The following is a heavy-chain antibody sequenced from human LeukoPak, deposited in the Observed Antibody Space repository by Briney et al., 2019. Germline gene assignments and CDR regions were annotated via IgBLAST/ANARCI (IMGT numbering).Heavy chain of an antibody. CDR1: GFTVSSNY. D-gene: IGHD3-10*01. Sequence: GGSLRLSCAASGFTVSSNYMSWVRQAPGKGLEWVSVIYSGGSTYYADSVKGRFTISRDNSKNTLYLQINSLRAEDTAVYYCARDIYHYGSGSYYIDYWGQGTLVTVSS. J-gene: IGHJ4*02. CDR2: IYSGGST. V-gene: IGHV3-66*01. CDR3: ARDIYHYGSGSYYIDY.